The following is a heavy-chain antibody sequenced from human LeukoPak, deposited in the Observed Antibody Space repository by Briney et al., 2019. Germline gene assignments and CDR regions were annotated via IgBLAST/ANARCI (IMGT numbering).Heavy chain of an antibody. V-gene: IGHV4-59*01. CDR2: IYYSGST. J-gene: IGHJ4*02. CDR1: GGSFSGYY. Sequence: SETLSRTCAVYGGSFSGYYWSWIRQPPGKGLEWIGYIYYSGSTNYNPSLKSRVTISVDTSKNQFSLKLSSVTAADTAVYYCASRAVAGRENYWGQGTLVTVSS. D-gene: IGHD6-19*01. CDR3: ASRAVAGRENY.